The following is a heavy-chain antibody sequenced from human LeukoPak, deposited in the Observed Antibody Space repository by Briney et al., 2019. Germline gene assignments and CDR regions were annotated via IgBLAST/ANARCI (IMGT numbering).Heavy chain of an antibody. CDR2: IYYSGRT. Sequence: SETLSLTCTIFGDSVSRSDSYWDWIRQPPGKRLEWIGTIYYSGRTYYSPSLKSRVTLSVDMSNNQFSLTLSSVTAADTALYFCARRRYYDSSGYLEWGQGTLVTVSS. CDR1: GDSVSRSDSY. D-gene: IGHD3-22*01. CDR3: ARRRYYDSSGYLE. V-gene: IGHV4-39*01. J-gene: IGHJ1*01.